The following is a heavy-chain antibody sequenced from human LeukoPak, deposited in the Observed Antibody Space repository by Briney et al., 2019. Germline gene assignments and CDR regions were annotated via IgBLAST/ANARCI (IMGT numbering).Heavy chain of an antibody. CDR2: INHNGNT. CDR1: GVSFSGYY. Sequence: SETLSLTCTVYGVSFSGYYWSWIRQPPGKGLEWVGEINHNGNTNYNPSLKSRVTISVDTSKNQFSLKVSSVTAADSAVYYCARWPRERNRITVTNYYYYMDVWGRGTTVTVSS. CDR3: ARWPRERNRITVTNYYYYMDV. J-gene: IGHJ6*03. D-gene: IGHD4-11*01. V-gene: IGHV4-34*01.